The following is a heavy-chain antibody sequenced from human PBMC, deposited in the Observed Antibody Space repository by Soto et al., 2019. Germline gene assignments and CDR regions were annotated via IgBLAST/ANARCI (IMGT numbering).Heavy chain of an antibody. J-gene: IGHJ4*02. CDR2: IYYSGST. D-gene: IGHD3-22*01. CDR1: GGSISSGGYY. V-gene: IGHV4-31*03. CDR3: ASLMIPPRVDY. Sequence: SETLSLTCTVSGGSISSGGYYWSWIRQHPGKGLEWIGYIYYSGSTYYNPSLKSRVTISVDTSKNQFSLKLSSVTAADTAVYYCASLMIPPRVDYWGQGTLVTVSS.